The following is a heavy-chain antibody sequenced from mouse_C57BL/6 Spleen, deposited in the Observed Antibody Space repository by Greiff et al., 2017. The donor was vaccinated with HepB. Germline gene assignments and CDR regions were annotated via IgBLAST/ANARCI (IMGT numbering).Heavy chain of an antibody. V-gene: IGHV1-69*01. D-gene: IGHD1-1*01. CDR3: ARGGYYGSSYVAY. J-gene: IGHJ3*01. CDR2: IDPSDSYT. Sequence: QVQLQQPGAELVMPGASVKLSCKASGYTFTSYWMHWVKQRPGQGLEWIGEIDPSDSYTNYNQKFKGKSTLTVDKSSSTAYMQLSSLTSEDSAVYYCARGGYYGSSYVAYWGQRTLVTVSA. CDR1: GYTFTSYW.